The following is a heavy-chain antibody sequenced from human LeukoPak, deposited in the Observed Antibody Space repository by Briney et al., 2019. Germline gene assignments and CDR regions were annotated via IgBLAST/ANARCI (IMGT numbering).Heavy chain of an antibody. Sequence: ASVKVSCKASGGTFSSYAISWLRQAPGQGLEWMGRITPIFGTANYAQKFQGRVTITTDESTSTAYMELSSLRSEDTAVYYCARDRPRWPFDPWGQGTLVTVSS. V-gene: IGHV1-69*05. CDR2: ITPIFGTA. J-gene: IGHJ5*02. D-gene: IGHD2-15*01. CDR3: ARDRPRWPFDP. CDR1: GGTFSSYA.